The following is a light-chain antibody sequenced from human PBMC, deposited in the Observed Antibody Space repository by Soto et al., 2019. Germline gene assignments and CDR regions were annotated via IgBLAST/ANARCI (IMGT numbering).Light chain of an antibody. Sequence: QSALTQPASMSGSPGQSITISCTGTSSDVGGYNYVSWYQHHPGKAPKLIIYDVSDRPSGVSYRFSASKSGSTASLTISGLQAEDEADYYCSSYSSSSTHVVFGGGTKLTVL. J-gene: IGLJ2*01. CDR1: SSDVGGYNY. CDR2: DVS. CDR3: SSYSSSSTHVV. V-gene: IGLV2-14*03.